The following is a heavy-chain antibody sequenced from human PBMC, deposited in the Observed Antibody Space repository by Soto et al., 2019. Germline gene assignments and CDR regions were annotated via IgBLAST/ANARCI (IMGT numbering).Heavy chain of an antibody. J-gene: IGHJ6*03. D-gene: IGHD3-16*01. CDR2: INPNSGGT. CDR1: GYTFTGYY. CDR3: ARGPGFGGVISPAPKYYYMDV. Sequence: GASVKVSCKASGYTFTGYYMHWVRQAPGQGLEWMGWINPNSGGTNYAQKFQGWVTMTRDTSISTAYMELSRLRSDDTAVYYCARGPGFGGVISPAPKYYYMDVWGKGTTVTVSS. V-gene: IGHV1-2*04.